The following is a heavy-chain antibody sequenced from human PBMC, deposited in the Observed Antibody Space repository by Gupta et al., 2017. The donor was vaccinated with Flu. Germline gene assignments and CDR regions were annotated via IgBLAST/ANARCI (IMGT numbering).Heavy chain of an antibody. CDR1: SSYD. J-gene: IGHJ3*02. Sequence: SSYDIHWVRQAPGQGLEWMGIINPSGGGTSYAQTFLDRVTMTRDTSTSTVYMELSSLRSEDTAVYYCARDGESATTHAFDIWGQGTMLTVSS. CDR3: ARDGESATTHAFDI. CDR2: INPSGGGT. V-gene: IGHV1-46*03. D-gene: IGHD3-10*01.